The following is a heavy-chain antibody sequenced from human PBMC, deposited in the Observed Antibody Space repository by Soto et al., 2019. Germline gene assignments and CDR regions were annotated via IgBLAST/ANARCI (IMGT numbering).Heavy chain of an antibody. CDR3: ARDLEYQLLPLWIYP. CDR2: IKQDGSEK. CDR1: GFTFSNYW. Sequence: EVQLVESGGGLVQPGGSLRLSCAVSGFTFSNYWMSWVRQAPGKGLEWVANIKQDGSEKYYVDSVKGRFTISRDNAKNSLYLQMNSLRAEDTAVYYCARDLEYQLLPLWIYPWGQGTLVTVSS. V-gene: IGHV3-7*01. D-gene: IGHD2-2*01. J-gene: IGHJ5*02.